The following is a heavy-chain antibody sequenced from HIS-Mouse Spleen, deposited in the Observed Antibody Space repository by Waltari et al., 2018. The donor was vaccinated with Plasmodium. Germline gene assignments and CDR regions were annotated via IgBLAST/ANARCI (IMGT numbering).Heavy chain of an antibody. Sequence: EVQLVESGGGLVQPGGSLRLSCAASGFTFSSYWMSWVRQAPGKGLEWVANIKQDGSEKYYVDSVKGRFTISRDNAKNSLYLQMNSLRAEDTAVYYCARLGIPYVDTAMAVGYWGQGTLVTVSS. V-gene: IGHV3-7*01. D-gene: IGHD5-18*01. J-gene: IGHJ4*02. CDR3: ARLGIPYVDTAMAVGY. CDR2: IKQDGSEK. CDR1: GFTFSSYW.